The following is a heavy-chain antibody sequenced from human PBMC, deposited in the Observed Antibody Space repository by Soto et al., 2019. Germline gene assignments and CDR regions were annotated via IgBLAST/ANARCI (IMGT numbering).Heavy chain of an antibody. D-gene: IGHD1-7*01. CDR1: GYTFTSYG. CDR3: ARDRGYNWNYGWFDP. CDR2: ISPYNGNT. Sequence: QVQLVQSGAEVKKPGASVKVSCKASGYTFTSYGISWVRPAPGQGLEWMGRISPYNGNTNYAQKLQGRVTMTTDTATSTAYMELRSLRSDDTSVYYCARDRGYNWNYGWFDPWGQGTLVTVSS. V-gene: IGHV1-18*01. J-gene: IGHJ5*02.